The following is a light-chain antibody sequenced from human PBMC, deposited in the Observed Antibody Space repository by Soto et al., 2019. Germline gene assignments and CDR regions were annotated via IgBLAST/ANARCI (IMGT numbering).Light chain of an antibody. CDR3: QQYVNLPYT. CDR2: DTT. CDR1: QDLTNF. J-gene: IGKJ2*01. V-gene: IGKV1-33*01. Sequence: DIQMTQSPTSLAASVGDRVTITCQASQDLTNFLNWYQQKPGEAPKLLIYDTTTLEEGVPSRFSGGRSGTDFTFTINGLQPEDAAIYSWQQYVNLPYTFGQRTKLEIK.